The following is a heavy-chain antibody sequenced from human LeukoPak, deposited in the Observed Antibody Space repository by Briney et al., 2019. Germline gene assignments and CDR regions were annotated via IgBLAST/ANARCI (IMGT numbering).Heavy chain of an antibody. J-gene: IGHJ4*02. Sequence: PGGSLRLSCAASGFTSSSYSMNWVRQAPGKGLEWVSSISSSSSYIYYADSVKGRFTISRDNAKNSLYLQMNSLRAEDTAVYYCARHPLLWFGELLYEDYWGQGTLVTVSS. CDR2: ISSSSSYI. V-gene: IGHV3-21*01. CDR1: GFTSSSYS. CDR3: ARHPLLWFGELLYEDY. D-gene: IGHD3-10*01.